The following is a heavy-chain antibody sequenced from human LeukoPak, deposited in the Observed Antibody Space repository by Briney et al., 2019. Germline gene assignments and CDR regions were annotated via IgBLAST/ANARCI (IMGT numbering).Heavy chain of an antibody. J-gene: IGHJ6*02. CDR3: ARDLGIQLWSNYYYYGMDV. Sequence: GGSLRLSCVASGFTFSSYAMGWVRQAPGKRPEWVSSLTDSGGTTYYVDSVKGRFTISRDNSKNTLYLQMNSLRAEDTAVYYCARDLGIQLWSNYYYYGMDVWGQGTTVTVSS. CDR1: GFTFSSYA. V-gene: IGHV3-23*01. CDR2: LTDSGGTT. D-gene: IGHD5-18*01.